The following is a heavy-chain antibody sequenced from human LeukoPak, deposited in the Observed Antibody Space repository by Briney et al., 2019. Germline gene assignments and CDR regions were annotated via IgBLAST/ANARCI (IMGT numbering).Heavy chain of an antibody. V-gene: IGHV4-31*03. Sequence: TLSLTCTVSGGSISSGGYYWSWIRQHPGKGLEWIGYIYYSGTTYYNPSLKSRMTISVDTYKKHSLMKLSSVTAADTAVYYCARIVRRIVVVPGAIDRWFDPWGQGTLVTVSS. CDR1: GGSISSGGYY. J-gene: IGHJ5*02. D-gene: IGHD2-2*01. CDR3: ARIVRRIVVVPGAIDRWFDP. CDR2: IYYSGTT.